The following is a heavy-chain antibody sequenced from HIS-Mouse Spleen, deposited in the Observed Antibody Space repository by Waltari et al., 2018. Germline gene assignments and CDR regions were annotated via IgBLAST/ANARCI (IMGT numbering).Heavy chain of an antibody. V-gene: IGHV4-39*07. Sequence: QLQLQESGPGLVKPSETLSLTCTVSGCSISSSSCYWGRIRQPPGKGLAWIGSIYYSGSTYYNPSLKSRVTISVDTSKNQFSLKLSSVTAADTAVYYCAREIPYSSSWYDWYFDLWGRGTLVTVSS. CDR1: GCSISSSSCY. CDR2: IYYSGST. D-gene: IGHD6-13*01. J-gene: IGHJ2*01. CDR3: AREIPYSSSWYDWYFDL.